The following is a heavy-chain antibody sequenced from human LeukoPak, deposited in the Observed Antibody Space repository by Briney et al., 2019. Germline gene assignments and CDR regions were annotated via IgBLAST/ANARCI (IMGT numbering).Heavy chain of an antibody. CDR1: GGSFSGYY. J-gene: IGHJ4*02. V-gene: IGHV4-34*01. D-gene: IGHD1-14*01. Sequence: KPSETLSLTCAVYGGSFSGYYWSWIRQPPGKGLEWIGEINHSESTNYNPSLKSRVTISVDTSKNQFSLKLSSVTAADTAVYYCARVNHSPIDYWGQGTLVTVSS. CDR2: INHSEST. CDR3: ARVNHSPIDY.